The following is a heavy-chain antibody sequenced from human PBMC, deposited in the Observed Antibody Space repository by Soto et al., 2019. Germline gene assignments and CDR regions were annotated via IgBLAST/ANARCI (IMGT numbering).Heavy chain of an antibody. Sequence: QLQLQESGPGLVKPSETLSLTCAVSGGSISTNNYYWGWIRQPPGKGLEWIGNINYGGSTYYNPSLKSRVIIFVDTYKNQFSLKLSSVTASDTAVYYCAVFTFYYGLDVWGQGTTVTVSS. CDR2: INYGGST. J-gene: IGHJ6*02. CDR1: GGSISTNNYY. V-gene: IGHV4-39*01. CDR3: AVFTFYYGLDV. D-gene: IGHD3-10*01.